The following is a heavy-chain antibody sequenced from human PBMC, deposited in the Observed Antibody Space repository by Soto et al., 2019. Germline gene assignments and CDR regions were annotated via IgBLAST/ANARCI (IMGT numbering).Heavy chain of an antibody. CDR1: GFTFSSYW. V-gene: IGHV3-74*01. Sequence: GGSLRLSCAASGFTFSSYWMHWVRQAPGKGLVWVSRINSDGSSTSYADSVKGRFTISRDNAKNTLYLQMNSLRAEDTAVYYCARDHLHGFLEWLPAAYYYYYMDVWGKGTTVTVSS. CDR3: ARDHLHGFLEWLPAAYYYYYMDV. D-gene: IGHD3-3*01. CDR2: INSDGSST. J-gene: IGHJ6*03.